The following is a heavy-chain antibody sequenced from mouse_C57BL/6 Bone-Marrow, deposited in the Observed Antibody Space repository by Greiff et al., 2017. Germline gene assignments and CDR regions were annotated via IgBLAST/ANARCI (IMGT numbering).Heavy chain of an antibody. CDR2: IWSGGST. V-gene: IGHV2-2*01. CDR1: GFSLTSYG. J-gene: IGHJ4*01. Sequence: VMLVESGPGLVQPSQSLSITCTVSGFSLTSYGVHWVRQSPGKGLEWLGVIWSGGSTDYTAAFISRLSISKDNSKSQVFFKMNSLQADDTAIYYCATSRDSLGDYWGQGTSVTVSS. D-gene: IGHD3-2*01. CDR3: ATSRDSLGDY.